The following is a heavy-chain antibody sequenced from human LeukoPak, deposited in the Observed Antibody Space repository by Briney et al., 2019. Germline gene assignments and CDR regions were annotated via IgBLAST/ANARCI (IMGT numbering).Heavy chain of an antibody. Sequence: GGSLRLSCAASGFTFSSYWMHWVRQAPGKGLVWVSRINTDGSSTSYADSVKGRFTISRDNAKNTLYLQMNSLRAEDTAVYYCARDQREGGLVYFDYWGQGTLVTVSS. V-gene: IGHV3-74*01. CDR3: ARDQREGGLVYFDY. J-gene: IGHJ4*02. D-gene: IGHD3-16*01. CDR1: GFTFSSYW. CDR2: INTDGSST.